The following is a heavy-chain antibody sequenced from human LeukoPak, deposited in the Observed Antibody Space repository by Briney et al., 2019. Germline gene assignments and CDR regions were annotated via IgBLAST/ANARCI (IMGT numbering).Heavy chain of an antibody. V-gene: IGHV3-74*01. Sequence: GGSLRLSCTASGFSFSGHWMHWARQLPGKGLVWVSRISPTGSTTSYADSVKGRFTVSRDNAKNTLYLQVNNLRAEDTAVYYCARGTKYYYDSSGRGDYWGQGTLVTVSS. CDR1: GFSFSGHW. D-gene: IGHD3-22*01. CDR3: ARGTKYYYDSSGRGDY. J-gene: IGHJ4*02. CDR2: ISPTGSTT.